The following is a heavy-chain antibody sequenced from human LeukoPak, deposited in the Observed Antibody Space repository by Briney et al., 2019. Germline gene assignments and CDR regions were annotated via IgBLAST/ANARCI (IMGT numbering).Heavy chain of an antibody. CDR2: FEPEDGKI. J-gene: IGHJ4*02. Sequence: ASVKVSCKVSGNSLTKLSMHWVRQTPGKGPEWMGGFEPEDGKIICAQKFEGRLTMTEDTSTETAYMELSSLRSEDTAVYYCAASSPYNWKAHDFWGQGSLVIVSS. CDR1: GNSLTKLS. D-gene: IGHD1-1*01. CDR3: AASSPYNWKAHDF. V-gene: IGHV1-24*01.